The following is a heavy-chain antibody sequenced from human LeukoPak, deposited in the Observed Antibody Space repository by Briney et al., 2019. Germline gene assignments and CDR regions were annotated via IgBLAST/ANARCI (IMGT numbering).Heavy chain of an antibody. Sequence: ASVRVSCKVSGYTLTELSMHWVRQAPGQGLEWMGGIIPIFGPANYAQKFQGRVTITADESTSTAYMELSSLRTEDTAVYYCARDGSPDAFDIWGQGTMVTVSS. J-gene: IGHJ3*02. V-gene: IGHV1-69*13. CDR3: ARDGSPDAFDI. CDR2: IIPIFGPA. CDR1: GYTLTELS.